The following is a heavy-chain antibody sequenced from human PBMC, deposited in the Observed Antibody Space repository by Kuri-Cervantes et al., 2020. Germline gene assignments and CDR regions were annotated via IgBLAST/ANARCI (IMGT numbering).Heavy chain of an antibody. V-gene: IGHV1-69*13. CDR2: IIPIFGTA. D-gene: IGHD3-22*01. CDR1: GGTFSSYA. CDR3: AKDMGYYDSSGYYYFWYFQH. J-gene: IGHJ1*01. Sequence: SVKVSCKASGGTFSSYAISWVRQAPGQGLEWMGGIIPIFGTANYAQKFQGRVTITADESTSTAYMELSSLRSEDTALYYCAKDMGYYDSSGYYYFWYFQHWGQGTLVTVSS.